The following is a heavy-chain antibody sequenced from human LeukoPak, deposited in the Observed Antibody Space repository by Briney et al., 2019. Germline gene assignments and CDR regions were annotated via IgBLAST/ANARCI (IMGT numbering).Heavy chain of an antibody. D-gene: IGHD2-2*01. Sequence: SETLSLTCAVYGGSFSGYYWSWIRQPPGKGLEWIGEINHSGSTNYNPSLKSRVTISVDTSKNQFSLKLSSVTAANTAVYYCARGRGFDIVVVPAALRFDPWGQGTLVTVSS. J-gene: IGHJ5*02. CDR3: ARGRGFDIVVVPAALRFDP. V-gene: IGHV4-34*01. CDR1: GGSFSGYY. CDR2: INHSGST.